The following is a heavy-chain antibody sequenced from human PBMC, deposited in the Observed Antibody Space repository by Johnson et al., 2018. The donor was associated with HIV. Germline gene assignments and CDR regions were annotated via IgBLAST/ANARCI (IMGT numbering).Heavy chain of an antibody. Sequence: MQLVESGGGLVQPGGSLRLSCAASGFTFSSYWMSWVRQAPGKGLEWVANINQDGSEKYYVGSLEGRFTISRDNAKNSLYLQMNSLRAEDTAVYYCARVSLAYSYGYDALDIWGQGTMVTVSA. CDR1: GFTFSSYW. D-gene: IGHD5-18*01. CDR2: INQDGSEK. V-gene: IGHV3-7*02. J-gene: IGHJ3*02. CDR3: ARVSLAYSYGYDALDI.